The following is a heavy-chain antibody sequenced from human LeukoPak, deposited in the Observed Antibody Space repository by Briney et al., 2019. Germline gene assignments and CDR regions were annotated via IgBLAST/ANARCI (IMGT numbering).Heavy chain of an antibody. J-gene: IGHJ5*02. CDR1: GYTFTSYG. Sequence: ASVKVSCKASGYTFTSYGISWVRQAPGQGLEWMGWISAYNGNTNYAQKLQGRVTMTTDTSTSTAYMELRSLRSDDTAVYYCARDPQGYCSGGSCYGVFDPWGQGTLVTVSS. CDR2: ISAYNGNT. V-gene: IGHV1-18*01. D-gene: IGHD2-15*01. CDR3: ARDPQGYCSGGSCYGVFDP.